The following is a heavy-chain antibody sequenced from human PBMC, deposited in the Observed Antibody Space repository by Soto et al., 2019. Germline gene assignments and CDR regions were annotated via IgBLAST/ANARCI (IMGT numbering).Heavy chain of an antibody. D-gene: IGHD3-10*01. V-gene: IGHV4-59*01. CDR1: GGSISSYY. CDR2: IYYSGST. Sequence: SETLSLTCTVSGGSISSYYWSWIRQPPGKGLEWIGYIYYSGSTNYNPSLKSRVTISVDTSKNQFSLKLSSVTAADTAVYYCARDRPEEFGESYYYYYYMDVWGKGTTVTVSS. CDR3: ARDRPEEFGESYYYYYYMDV. J-gene: IGHJ6*03.